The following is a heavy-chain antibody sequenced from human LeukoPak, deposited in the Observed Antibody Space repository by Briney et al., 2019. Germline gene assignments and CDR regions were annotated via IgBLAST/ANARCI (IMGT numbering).Heavy chain of an antibody. D-gene: IGHD5-18*01. CDR1: GFTFSSYG. J-gene: IGHJ4*02. Sequence: GGSLRLSCAASGFTFSSYGMHWVRQAPGKGLEWVAFIRYGGSNKYYADSVKGRFTVSRDNSKNTLYLQMNSLRAEDTAVYYCAKDREDTAMVSLVDYWGQGTLVTVSS. CDR3: AKDREDTAMVSLVDY. V-gene: IGHV3-30*02. CDR2: IRYGGSNK.